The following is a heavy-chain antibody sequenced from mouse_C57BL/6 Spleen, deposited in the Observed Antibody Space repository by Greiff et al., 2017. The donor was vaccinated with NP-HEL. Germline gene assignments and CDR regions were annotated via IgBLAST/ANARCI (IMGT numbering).Heavy chain of an antibody. D-gene: IGHD1-1*01. Sequence: EVQVVESGGGLVKPGGSLKLSCAASGFTFSSYAMSWVRQTPEKRLEWVATISDGGSYTYYPDNVKGRFTISRDNARNTLYLQMSSLKSEDTAMYYCTREGYYGSSYPFAYWGQGTLVTVSA. J-gene: IGHJ3*01. V-gene: IGHV5-4*01. CDR3: TREGYYGSSYPFAY. CDR1: GFTFSSYA. CDR2: ISDGGSYT.